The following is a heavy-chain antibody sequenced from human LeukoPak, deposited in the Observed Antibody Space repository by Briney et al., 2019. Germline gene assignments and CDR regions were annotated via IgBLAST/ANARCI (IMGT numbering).Heavy chain of an antibody. CDR3: AKRGGLPAAAAYYFGY. CDR2: ISGSGGST. Sequence: GGSLRLSCAASGFTFSSYAMSWVRQAPGKGLEWVSAISGSGGSTYYADSVKGRFTISRDNSKNTLYLQMNSLRAEDTAVYYCAKRGGLPAAAAYYFGYWGQGTLVTVSS. CDR1: GFTFSSYA. J-gene: IGHJ4*02. D-gene: IGHD2-2*01. V-gene: IGHV3-23*01.